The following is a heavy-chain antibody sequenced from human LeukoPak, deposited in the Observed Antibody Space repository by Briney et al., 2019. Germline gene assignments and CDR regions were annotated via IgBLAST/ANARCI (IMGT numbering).Heavy chain of an antibody. CDR2: IYSWGST. CDR3: AGVSVLQPPYSSYGMDV. CDR1: GFTVSSNY. D-gene: IGHD4-11*01. V-gene: IGHV3-66*01. J-gene: IGHJ6*02. Sequence: PGGSLRLSCAASGFTVSSNYMSWVRQAPGKGLEWVSVIYSWGSTYYADSVKGRFTISRDNSKHTLYLQMNSLRAEDTAVYYCAGVSVLQPPYSSYGMDVWGQGTTVTVSS.